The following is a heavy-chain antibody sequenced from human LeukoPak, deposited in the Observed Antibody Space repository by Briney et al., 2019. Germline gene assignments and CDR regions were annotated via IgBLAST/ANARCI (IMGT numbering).Heavy chain of an antibody. D-gene: IGHD1-26*01. V-gene: IGHV4-59*01. CDR1: GGSISSYY. CDR3: ARIYSGSYYVWFDP. CDR2: IYYSGST. J-gene: IGHJ5*02. Sequence: SETLSLTCTGSGGSISSYYWSWIRQPPGKGLEWIGYIYYSGSTNYNPSLKSRVTISVDTSKNQFSLKLSSVTAADTAVYYCARIYSGSYYVWFDPWGQGTLVTVSS.